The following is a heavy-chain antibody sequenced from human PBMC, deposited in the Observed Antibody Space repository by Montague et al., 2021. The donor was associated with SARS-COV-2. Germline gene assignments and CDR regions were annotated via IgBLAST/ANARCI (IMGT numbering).Heavy chain of an antibody. V-gene: IGHV3-66*01. D-gene: IGHD2-15*01. CDR1: GFTVSTNY. CDR2: LYGGDNS. J-gene: IGHJ5*02. CDR3: SRSIGGFDP. Sequence: SLRLSCAASGFTVSTNYVSWVRQAPGKGLEWVAVLYGGDNSNYTDSVKGRFTISRDNSTNTLYLLMKSLRAADTALYYCSRSIGGFDPWGQGTIVTAPS.